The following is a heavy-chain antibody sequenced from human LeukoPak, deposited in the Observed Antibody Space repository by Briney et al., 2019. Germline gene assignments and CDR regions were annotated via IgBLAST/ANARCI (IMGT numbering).Heavy chain of an antibody. CDR3: ARHAVTHYYFDC. Sequence: SETLSLTCTVSGGSISSYYWSWFRQSPVTGLEWIGSIYHTGSTNYNPSLKSRVTISVDKSKNQFSLNLSSVTAADTAVYYCARHAVTHYYFDCWGQGTLVTVSS. V-gene: IGHV4-59*08. J-gene: IGHJ4*02. D-gene: IGHD4-17*01. CDR2: IYHTGST. CDR1: GGSISSYY.